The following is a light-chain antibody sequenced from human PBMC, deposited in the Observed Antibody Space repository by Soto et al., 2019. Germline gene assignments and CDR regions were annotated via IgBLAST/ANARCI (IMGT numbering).Light chain of an antibody. J-gene: IGKJ5*01. Sequence: DLQMTQSPSSLSASVGARVTITCRASQSISSYLNWYQQKPGKAPNLLIYAASSLQSGVPSRFSGSDSGTDFTRTISSLEPEEFAGYYCQQRSTWPPSITFGQGTRLEIK. CDR2: AAS. CDR1: QSISSY. V-gene: IGKV1-39*01. CDR3: QQRSTWPPSIT.